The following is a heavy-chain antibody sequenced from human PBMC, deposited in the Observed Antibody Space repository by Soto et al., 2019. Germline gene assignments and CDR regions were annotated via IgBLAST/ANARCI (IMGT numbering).Heavy chain of an antibody. J-gene: IGHJ4*02. Sequence: SETLSLTCTVSGGSISSGDYYWSWIRQPPGKGLEWIGYIYYIGSTYYHPSLKSRVTMSVGTSKNQFSLKLSSVTAADTAVYYCARGYYGSRGYVVVDYWGQGTLVTVS. CDR2: IYYIGST. CDR1: GGSISSGDYY. CDR3: ARGYYGSRGYVVVDY. V-gene: IGHV4-30-4*02. D-gene: IGHD3-22*01.